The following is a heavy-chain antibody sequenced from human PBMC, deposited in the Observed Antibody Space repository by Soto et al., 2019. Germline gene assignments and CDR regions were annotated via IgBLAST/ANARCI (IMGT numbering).Heavy chain of an antibody. V-gene: IGHV3-23*01. CDR2: ISGSGGST. D-gene: IGHD4-17*01. CDR3: AKGSEGLPGHHYYYGMDV. CDR1: GFTFSSYA. Sequence: PGGSLRLSCAASGFTFSSYAMSWVRQAPGKGLEWVSAISGSGGSTYYADSVKGRFTISRDNSKNTLYLQMNSLRAEDTAVYYCAKGSEGLPGHHYYYGMDVWGQGTTVTVSS. J-gene: IGHJ6*02.